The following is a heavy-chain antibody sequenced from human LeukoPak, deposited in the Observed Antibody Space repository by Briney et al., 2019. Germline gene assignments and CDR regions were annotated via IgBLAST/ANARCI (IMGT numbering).Heavy chain of an antibody. J-gene: IGHJ4*02. Sequence: GGSLRLSCAASGFTFSSYSMNWVRQAPGKGLEWVSSISSSSSYIYYADSVKGRFTISRDNAKNSLYLQMNSLRAEDTAVYCCARDSSGYYLNFDYWGQGTLVTVSS. CDR1: GFTFSSYS. D-gene: IGHD3-22*01. CDR3: ARDSSGYYLNFDY. V-gene: IGHV3-21*01. CDR2: ISSSSSYI.